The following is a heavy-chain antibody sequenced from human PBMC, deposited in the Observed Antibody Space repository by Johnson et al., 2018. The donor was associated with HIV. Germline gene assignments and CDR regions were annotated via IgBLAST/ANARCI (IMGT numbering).Heavy chain of an antibody. V-gene: IGHV3-74*01. J-gene: IGHJ3*02. CDR3: AKDPPGVDDIHAFDI. CDR2: INSDGSST. Sequence: VQLVESGGGLVQPGGSLRLSCAASGFTFSSYWMHWVRQAPGKGLVWVSRINSDGSSTSYADSVKGRFTISRDNAKNTLYLQMNSLRAEDTAVYYCAKDPPGVDDIHAFDIWGQGTMVTVSS. CDR1: GFTFSSYW. D-gene: IGHD3-9*01.